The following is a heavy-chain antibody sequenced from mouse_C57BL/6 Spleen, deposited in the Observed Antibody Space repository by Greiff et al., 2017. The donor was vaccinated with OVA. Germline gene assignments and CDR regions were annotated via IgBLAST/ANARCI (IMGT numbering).Heavy chain of an antibody. J-gene: IGHJ4*01. CDR3: ARQGQGDAMDY. Sequence: EVQLVESGGDLVKPGGSLKLSCAASGFTFSSYGMSWVRQTPDKRLEWVATISSGGSYTYYPASVKGRFTISRDNAKNTLYLQMSSLKSEDTAMYYCARQGQGDAMDYWGQGTSVTVSS. CDR2: ISSGGSYT. V-gene: IGHV5-6*01. CDR1: GFTFSSYG.